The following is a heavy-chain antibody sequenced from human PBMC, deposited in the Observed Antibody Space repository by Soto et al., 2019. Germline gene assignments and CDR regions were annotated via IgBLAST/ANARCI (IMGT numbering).Heavy chain of an antibody. Sequence: GXSGKVSCKASAYTFTSYDINWVRQATGQGLEWMGWMNPNSGNTGYAQKFQGRVTMTRNTSISTAYMELSSLRSEDTAVYYCARDGVEMATTSFDYWGQGTLVTASS. CDR1: AYTFTSYD. V-gene: IGHV1-8*01. J-gene: IGHJ4*02. CDR2: MNPNSGNT. D-gene: IGHD5-12*01. CDR3: ARDGVEMATTSFDY.